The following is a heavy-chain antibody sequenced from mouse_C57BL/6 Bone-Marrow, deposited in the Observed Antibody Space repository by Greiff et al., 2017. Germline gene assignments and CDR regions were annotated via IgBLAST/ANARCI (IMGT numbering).Heavy chain of an antibody. Sequence: QVQLQQSGPELVRPGASVKISCKAPGYTFTSHWMQWVRQRPGQGLEWIGEIYPRSGNTYYNEKFKGKATLTADKSSSTAYMELRSLTSEDSAVYFCARPTPYAMDYWGQGTSVTVSS. V-gene: IGHV1-56*01. CDR1: GYTFTSHW. CDR2: IYPRSGNT. CDR3: ARPTPYAMDY. J-gene: IGHJ4*01.